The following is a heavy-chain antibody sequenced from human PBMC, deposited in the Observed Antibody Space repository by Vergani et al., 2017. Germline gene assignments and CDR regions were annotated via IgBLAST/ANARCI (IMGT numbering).Heavy chain of an antibody. D-gene: IGHD6-19*01. J-gene: IGHJ4*02. CDR3: ARETYSSGWYFDY. Sequence: EVQLVESGGGLVQPGGSLRLSCAASGFTFSSYSMNWVRQAPGKGLEWVSYISSSSSTIYYADSVKGRFTISRDNAKNSLYLQMNSLRAEDTAVYYCARETYSSGWYFDYGGEGTLVSVSS. V-gene: IGHV3-48*04. CDR2: ISSSSSTI. CDR1: GFTFSSYS.